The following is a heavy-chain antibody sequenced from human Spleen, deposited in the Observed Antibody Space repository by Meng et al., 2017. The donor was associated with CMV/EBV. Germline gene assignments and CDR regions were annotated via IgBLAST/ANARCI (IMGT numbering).Heavy chain of an antibody. V-gene: IGHV1-2*02. CDR2: INPKSGGT. Sequence: ASVKVSCKASGYTFSGYYLHWVRQAPGQGLEWMGWINPKSGGTNYAQRFQGRVTMTRDTSISTAYMELSSLRSDDTALYYCARDGDSRGWSKLYDNWGQGTLVTVSS. CDR3: ARDGDSRGWSKLYDN. J-gene: IGHJ4*02. D-gene: IGHD6-19*01. CDR1: GYTFSGYY.